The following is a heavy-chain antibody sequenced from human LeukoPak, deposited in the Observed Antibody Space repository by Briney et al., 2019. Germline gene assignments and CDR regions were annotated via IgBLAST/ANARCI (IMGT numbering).Heavy chain of an antibody. CDR2: ISSSSSYI. V-gene: IGHV3-21*01. D-gene: IGHD5-24*01. CDR1: GFTFSSYS. J-gene: IGHJ3*01. CDR3: ARDPSGIETIYGYNYLSGY. Sequence: AGGSLRLSCAASGFTFSSYSMNWVRQAPGKGLEWVSSISSSSSYIYYADSVKGRFTISRDNAKNSLYLQMNSLRAEDTAVYYCARDPSGIETIYGYNYLSGYWGQGTMVTVSS.